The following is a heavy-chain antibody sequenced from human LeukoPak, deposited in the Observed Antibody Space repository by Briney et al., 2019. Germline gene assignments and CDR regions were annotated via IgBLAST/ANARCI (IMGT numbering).Heavy chain of an antibody. J-gene: IGHJ4*02. Sequence: GGSLRLSCAASGFTFSSYDMHWVRQTTGKGLEWVSAIGFAGDTYYPGSVKGRFTISRENAKNSLYLQMNSLRAEDTAVYYCARARDGYNGLLDCWGQGTLVTVSS. CDR2: IGFAGDT. CDR3: ARARDGYNGLLDC. D-gene: IGHD5-24*01. V-gene: IGHV3-13*01. CDR1: GFTFSSYD.